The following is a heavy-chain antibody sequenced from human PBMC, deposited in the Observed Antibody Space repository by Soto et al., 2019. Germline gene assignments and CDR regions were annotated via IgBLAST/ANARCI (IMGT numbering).Heavy chain of an antibody. D-gene: IGHD1-20*01. J-gene: IGHJ4*02. CDR2: IGFDGTNI. V-gene: IGHV3-33*01. CDR3: VRTAFVINNCSYRWVR. CDR1: GFDFKTYG. Sequence: QGQLVESGGGVVQPGRSLRLSCVASGFDFKTYGMHWVRQAPGKGLEWVAVIGFDGTNIHYSDSVRGRFSISRDNSENTVSLQRNSLRVEDTALYYCVRTAFVINNCSYRWVRWGQGTLVTV.